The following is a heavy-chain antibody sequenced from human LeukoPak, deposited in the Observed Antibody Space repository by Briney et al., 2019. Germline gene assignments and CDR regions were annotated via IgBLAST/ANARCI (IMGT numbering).Heavy chain of an antibody. J-gene: IGHJ5*02. V-gene: IGHV4-59*01. Sequence: SETLSLTCTVSGDSISSDYWSWIRQPPGEGLEWIGYIYYSGRTTYNPSLKSRVTISVDTSKNQFSLKLTSVTAADTAVYYCARVAYGSSWFDPWGQGTLVTVSS. CDR3: ARVAYGSSWFDP. CDR2: IYYSGRT. CDR1: GDSISSDY. D-gene: IGHD1-14*01.